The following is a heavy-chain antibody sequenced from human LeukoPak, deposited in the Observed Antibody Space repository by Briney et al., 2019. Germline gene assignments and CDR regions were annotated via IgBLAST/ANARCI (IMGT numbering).Heavy chain of an antibody. CDR1: GGSISSYY. J-gene: IGHJ4*02. CDR3: AKNPPPYYFDY. Sequence: SETLSLTCTVSGGSISSYYWSWIRQPPGKGLEWIGYIYYSGSTNYNPSLKSRVTISVDTSKNQFSLKLSSVTAADTAVYYCAKNPPPYYFDYWGQGTLVTVSS. V-gene: IGHV4-59*01. CDR2: IYYSGST.